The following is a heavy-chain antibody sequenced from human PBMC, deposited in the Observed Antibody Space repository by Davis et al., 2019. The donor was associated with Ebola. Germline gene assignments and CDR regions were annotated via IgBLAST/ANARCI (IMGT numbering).Heavy chain of an antibody. CDR1: GFSFSNCD. V-gene: IGHV3-48*02. D-gene: IGHD3-10*01. Sequence: GGSLRLSCAASGFSFSNCDMNWVRQAPGKGLEWVSRISGSGSSISYADSLKGRFTISRENAKNSLYLQMNSLRDEDTAVYYCARDWFGETDWGQGTLVTVSS. CDR2: ISGSGSSI. CDR3: ARDWFGETD. J-gene: IGHJ4*02.